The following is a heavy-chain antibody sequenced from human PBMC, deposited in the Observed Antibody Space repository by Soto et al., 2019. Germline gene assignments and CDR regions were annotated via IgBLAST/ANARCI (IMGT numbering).Heavy chain of an antibody. V-gene: IGHV3-48*03. D-gene: IGHD3-3*01. CDR3: TRGRNYDFWSDYSTLFDY. CDR1: GCTFSSYE. CDR2: ISGTGSTI. Sequence: GGSLRLSCAASGCTFSSYEMNWVRQAQGKGLEWISYISGTGSTIYYADSVKGPFTISRDNSKSSLNLQMIRLRAEDSAVYYCTRGRNYDFWSDYSTLFDYWGQGTLVTVSS. J-gene: IGHJ4*02.